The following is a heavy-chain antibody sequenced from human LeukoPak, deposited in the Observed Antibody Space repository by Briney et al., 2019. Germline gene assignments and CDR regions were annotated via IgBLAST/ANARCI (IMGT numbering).Heavy chain of an antibody. CDR2: IIPIFGTA. J-gene: IGHJ4*02. CDR3: ARDRSTTGPFDY. V-gene: IGHV1-69*13. D-gene: IGHD4-17*01. Sequence: SVKVSCKASGGTFSSYTISWVRQAPGQGLEWMGGIIPIFGTANYAQKFQGRVTITADESTSTAYMELSSLRSEDTAVYYCARDRSTTGPFDYWGQGTLVTVSS. CDR1: GGTFSSYT.